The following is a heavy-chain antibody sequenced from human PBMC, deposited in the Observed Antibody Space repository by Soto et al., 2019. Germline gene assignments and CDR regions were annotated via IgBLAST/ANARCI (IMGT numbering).Heavy chain of an antibody. CDR3: MRDSLYIVVEALARGSRYYYYNGIDA. CDR1: GYTFTSYG. CDR2: ISAYNGNT. J-gene: IGHJ6*02. V-gene: IGHV1-18*01. D-gene: IGHD2-15*01. Sequence: ASVKVSCKASGYTFTSYGISWVRQAPGQGLEWMGWISAYNGNTNYAQKLQGRVTMTTDTSTSTAYMELRSLRSDDTAVYYCMRDSLYIVVEALARGSRYYYYNGIDAWGQGATVT.